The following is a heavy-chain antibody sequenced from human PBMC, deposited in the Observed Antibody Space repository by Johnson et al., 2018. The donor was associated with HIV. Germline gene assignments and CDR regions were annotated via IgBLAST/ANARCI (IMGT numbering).Heavy chain of an antibody. J-gene: IGHJ3*02. Sequence: QVQLVESGGGLVKPGGSLRLSCAASGFTFSSFAMHWVRQAPGKGLEWVAFISYDGTNKYYADSVKGRFTISRDNSKNTLFLQMNSLRPEDTAVYYCVRRFYDSSAFDIWGQGTLVTVSS. CDR2: ISYDGTNK. CDR3: VRRFYDSSAFDI. D-gene: IGHD3-22*01. CDR1: GFTFSSFA. V-gene: IGHV3-30-3*01.